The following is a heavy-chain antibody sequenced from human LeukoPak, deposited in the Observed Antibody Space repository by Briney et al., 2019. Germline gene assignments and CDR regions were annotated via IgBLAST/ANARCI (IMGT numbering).Heavy chain of an antibody. CDR1: GLTFSDYS. CDR3: AKGIELWLTYFDH. V-gene: IGHV3-23*01. Sequence: GGSLRLSCAVSGLTFSDYSMTWVRQAPGKGLFWVSGISAGGGSTYYADSVKGRFTISRDNSRNTLYLQMNSLRAEDTAVYYCAKGIELWLTYFDHWGQGTLVTASS. CDR2: ISAGGGST. J-gene: IGHJ4*02. D-gene: IGHD5-18*01.